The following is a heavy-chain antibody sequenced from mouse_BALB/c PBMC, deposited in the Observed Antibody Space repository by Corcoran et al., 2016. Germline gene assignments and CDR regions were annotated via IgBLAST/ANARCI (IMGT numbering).Heavy chain of an antibody. Sequence: QVQLQQSGAELMKPGASVKISYKATGYTFSSYWREWVKQRPGHGLEWIGEILPGSGSTNYNEKFKGKATFTADTSSNTAYMQLSSLTSEDSAVYYCARGGGSGYGFAYWGQGTLVTVSA. V-gene: IGHV1-9*01. CDR2: ILPGSGST. D-gene: IGHD3-1*01. J-gene: IGHJ3*01. CDR3: ARGGGSGYGFAY. CDR1: GYTFSSYW.